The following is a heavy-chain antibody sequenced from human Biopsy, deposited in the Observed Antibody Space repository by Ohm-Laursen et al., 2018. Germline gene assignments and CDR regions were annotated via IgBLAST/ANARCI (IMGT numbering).Heavy chain of an antibody. J-gene: IGHJ3*01. V-gene: IGHV1-24*01. Sequence: ASVKVSCKVSGYTLVELSMHWVRQAPGKGLEWMGMSDPEDGQTIYAQNFQGRLTMTDDTSTDIAYMELSSLRSDDTAVYFCATDMGGREIPNYYAFDLWGQGTKVTVSS. D-gene: IGHD3-22*01. CDR2: SDPEDGQT. CDR1: GYTLVELS. CDR3: ATDMGGREIPNYYAFDL.